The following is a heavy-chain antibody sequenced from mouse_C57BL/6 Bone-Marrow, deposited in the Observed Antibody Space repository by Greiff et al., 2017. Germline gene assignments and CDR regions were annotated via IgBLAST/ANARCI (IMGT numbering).Heavy chain of an antibody. CDR1: GFTIKDDY. D-gene: IGHD1-1*01. CDR2: IDPENGDT. J-gene: IGHJ2*01. V-gene: IGHV14-4*01. CDR3: TNYGSSFYFDY. Sequence: EVQLQQSGAELVRPGASVKLSCTASGFTIKDDYMHWVKQRPEQGLEWIGWIDPENGDTEYASKFQGKATITADTSSNTAYLQLSRLTSEDTAVYYCTNYGSSFYFDYWGQGTTLTVSS.